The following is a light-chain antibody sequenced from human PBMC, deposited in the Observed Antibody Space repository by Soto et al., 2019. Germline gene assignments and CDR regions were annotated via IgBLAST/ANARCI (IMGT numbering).Light chain of an antibody. J-gene: IGKJ2*01. Sequence: EVVLTQSPGTLSLSPGERATLSCRASQSVSNNYFAWYQQKPGQAPRLLIFGSSDRATGIPDRFSGSGSGTDFPLTISRMEPEDFPVYYCQQYGSSPPYTFGQGTKLEVK. CDR2: GSS. V-gene: IGKV3-20*01. CDR3: QQYGSSPPYT. CDR1: QSVSNNY.